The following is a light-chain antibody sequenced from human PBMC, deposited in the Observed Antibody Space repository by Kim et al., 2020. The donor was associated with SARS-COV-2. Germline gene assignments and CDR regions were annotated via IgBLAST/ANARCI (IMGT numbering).Light chain of an antibody. CDR3: NSRDSNDNVV. CDR2: GKN. Sequence: SSELTQDPAVSVALGQTVRITCQGDSLRSYYATWYQQKPGHAPILVIYGKNNRPSGIPDRCSGSSSGNTASLTITGPQAGDEADYYCNSRDSNDNVVFGG. J-gene: IGLJ2*01. V-gene: IGLV3-19*01. CDR1: SLRSYY.